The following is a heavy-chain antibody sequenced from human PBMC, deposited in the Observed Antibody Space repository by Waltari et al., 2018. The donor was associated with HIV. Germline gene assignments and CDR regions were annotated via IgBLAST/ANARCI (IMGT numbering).Heavy chain of an antibody. CDR2: IIPIFGTA. CDR3: ARNAAVGPGRDAFDI. D-gene: IGHD6-13*01. V-gene: IGHV1-69*01. J-gene: IGHJ3*02. Sequence: GQGLEWMGGIIPIFGTANYAQKFQGRVTITADESTSTAYMELSSLRSEDTAVYYCARNAAVGPGRDAFDIWGQGTMVTVSS.